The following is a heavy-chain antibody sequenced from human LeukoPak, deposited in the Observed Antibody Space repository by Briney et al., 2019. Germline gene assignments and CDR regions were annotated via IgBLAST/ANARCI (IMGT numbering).Heavy chain of an antibody. J-gene: IGHJ2*01. Sequence: GGSLRLSCEASGFTFRTYGMTWVRQAPGKGLEWVSGITGSSTWTYYTDSVKGRFTISRDNSKNTLHLQMDSLRAEDTAIYYCARELVSLGTGYFDLWGRGTLVTVSS. V-gene: IGHV3-23*01. D-gene: IGHD7-27*01. CDR3: ARELVSLGTGYFDL. CDR1: GFTFRTYG. CDR2: ITGSSTWT.